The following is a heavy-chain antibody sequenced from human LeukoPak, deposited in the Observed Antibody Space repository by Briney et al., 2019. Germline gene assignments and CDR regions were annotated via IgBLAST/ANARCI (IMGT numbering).Heavy chain of an antibody. V-gene: IGHV3-33*01. J-gene: IGHJ3*02. CDR3: ARALDQGTLTRAFDI. D-gene: IGHD1-1*01. CDR2: IWYDGSNK. CDR1: GFTFSSYG. Sequence: QAGGSLRLSCAASGFTFSSYGMHWVRQAPGKGLEWVAVIWYDGSNKYYADSVKGRFTISRDNSKNTLYLQMNSLRAEDTAVYYCARALDQGTLTRAFDIWGQGTMVTVSS.